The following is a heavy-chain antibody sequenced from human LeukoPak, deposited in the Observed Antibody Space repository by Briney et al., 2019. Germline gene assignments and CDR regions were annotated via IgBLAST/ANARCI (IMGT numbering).Heavy chain of an antibody. V-gene: IGHV1-69*04. CDR3: ASSVDLDYDFWSVFDY. CDR2: IIPILGIA. Sequence: GSSVKVSCKASGGTSSSYAISWVRQAPGQGLEWMGRIIPILGIANYAQKFQGRVTMTRDTSISTAYMELSRLGSDDTAVYYCASSVDLDYDFWSVFDYWGQGTLVTVSS. J-gene: IGHJ4*02. D-gene: IGHD3-3*01. CDR1: GGTSSSYA.